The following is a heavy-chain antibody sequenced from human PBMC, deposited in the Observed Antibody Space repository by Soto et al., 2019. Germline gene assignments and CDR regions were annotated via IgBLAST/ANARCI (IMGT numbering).Heavy chain of an antibody. CDR2: IYPGDSDT. CDR3: ARQTENYDFWSGYPNLYYFDY. CDR1: GYSFTSYW. J-gene: IGHJ4*02. Sequence: PGESLKISCKGSGYSFTSYWIGWVRQLPGKGLEWMGIIYPGDSDTRYSPSFQGQVTISADKSISTAYLQWSSLKASDTAMYYCARQTENYDFWSGYPNLYYFDYWGQGTLVTVSS. D-gene: IGHD3-3*01. V-gene: IGHV5-51*01.